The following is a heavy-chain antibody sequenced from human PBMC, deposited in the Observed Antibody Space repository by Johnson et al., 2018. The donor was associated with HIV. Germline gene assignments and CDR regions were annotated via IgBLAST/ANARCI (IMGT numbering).Heavy chain of an antibody. CDR3: AREGTLGAFDI. CDR2: ISWNSGSK. CDR1: GFTFDDYA. V-gene: IGHV3-9*01. Sequence: VQLVESGGGLVQPGRSLRLSCAASGFTFDDYAMHWVRQAPGKGLEWVSGISWNSGSKGYGDSVKGRFTISRDNSKNTLYLQMNSLRAEDTAVYYCAREGTLGAFDIWGQGTMVTVSS. J-gene: IGHJ3*02. D-gene: IGHD1-1*01.